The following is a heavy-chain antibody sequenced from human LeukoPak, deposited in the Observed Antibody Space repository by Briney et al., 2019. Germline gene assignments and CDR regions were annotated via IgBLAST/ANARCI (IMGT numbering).Heavy chain of an antibody. CDR1: GXXFTSYA. D-gene: IGHD1-26*01. J-gene: IGHJ6*02. CDR2: INTNTGNP. V-gene: IGHV7-4-1*02. Sequence: KVSCXASGXXFTSYAMNWVRQAPGLGLEWMGWINTNTGNPTYAQGFTGRFVFSLDTSVSTAYLQISSLKAEDTAVYYCARSGSYSYYYGMDVWGQGTTVTVSS. CDR3: ARSGSYSYYYGMDV.